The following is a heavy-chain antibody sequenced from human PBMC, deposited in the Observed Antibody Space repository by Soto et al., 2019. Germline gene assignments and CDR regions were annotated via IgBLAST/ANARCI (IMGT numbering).Heavy chain of an antibody. V-gene: IGHV5-51*01. Sequence: GESLKISCKGSGYSFTSYWIGWVRQMPGKGLEWMGIIYPGDSDTRYSPSFQAQVTISADKSISTAYLQWSSLKASDTAMYYWPRLKDYDILTGYRYYYYYGLDVWGQGTTVTVSS. D-gene: IGHD3-9*01. J-gene: IGHJ6*02. CDR1: GYSFTSYW. CDR3: PRLKDYDILTGYRYYYYYGLDV. CDR2: IYPGDSDT.